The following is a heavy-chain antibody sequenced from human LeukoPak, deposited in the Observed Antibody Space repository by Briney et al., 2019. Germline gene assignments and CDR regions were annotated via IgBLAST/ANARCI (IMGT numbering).Heavy chain of an antibody. D-gene: IGHD3-10*01. Sequence: PGGSLRLSCAASGFTFSSYSMNWVRQAPGKGLEWVSFIGSSSSYIYYADSVKGRFTISRDNAKKSLYLQMNSLRAEDTAVYYCARDVGSGSYSASDYWGQGTLVTVSS. CDR3: ARDVGSGSYSASDY. J-gene: IGHJ4*02. CDR2: IGSSSSYI. CDR1: GFTFSSYS. V-gene: IGHV3-21*01.